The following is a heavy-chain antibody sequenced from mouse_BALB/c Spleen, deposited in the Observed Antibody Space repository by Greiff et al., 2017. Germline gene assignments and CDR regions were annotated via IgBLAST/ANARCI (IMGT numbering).Heavy chain of an antibody. CDR3: ARGTGIAY. J-gene: IGHJ3*01. D-gene: IGHD4-1*01. Sequence: EVKLVESGPGLVKPSQSLSLTCSVTGYSITSGYYWNWIRQFPGNKLEWMGYISYDGSNNYNPSLKNRISITRDTSKNQFFLKLNSVTTEDTATYYCARGTGIAYWGQGTLVTVSA. CDR1: GYSITSGYY. CDR2: ISYDGSN. V-gene: IGHV3-6*02.